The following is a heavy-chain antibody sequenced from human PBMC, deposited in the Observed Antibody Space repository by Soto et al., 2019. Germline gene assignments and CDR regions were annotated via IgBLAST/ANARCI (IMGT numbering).Heavy chain of an antibody. V-gene: IGHV6-1*01. CDR2: TYYRSRWFN. J-gene: IGHJ3*02. CDR1: GDSVSSNSVA. Sequence: SQTLSLTCAISGDSVSSNSVAWNWIRQSPSRGLEWLGRTYYRSRWFNDYAVSVKSPITINPDTSKNQFSLQLNSVTPEDTAVYYCARETSNGWRGALDIWGQGTMVTVSS. CDR3: ARETSNGWRGALDI. D-gene: IGHD6-19*01.